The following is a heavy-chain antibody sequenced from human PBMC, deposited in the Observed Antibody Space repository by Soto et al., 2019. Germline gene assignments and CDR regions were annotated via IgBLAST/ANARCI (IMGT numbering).Heavy chain of an antibody. Sequence: EVQLLESGGGLVQPGGSLRLSCAASGFTFSSYAMSWVRQAPGKGLEWVSAISGSGGSTYYADSGKGRFTISRDNSKNTLYLQMNSLRAEDTAVYYCATSPGNTVVTPDGWYFDLWGRGTLVTVSS. J-gene: IGHJ2*01. V-gene: IGHV3-23*01. CDR3: ATSPGNTVVTPDGWYFDL. CDR1: GFTFSSYA. D-gene: IGHD2-21*02. CDR2: ISGSGGST.